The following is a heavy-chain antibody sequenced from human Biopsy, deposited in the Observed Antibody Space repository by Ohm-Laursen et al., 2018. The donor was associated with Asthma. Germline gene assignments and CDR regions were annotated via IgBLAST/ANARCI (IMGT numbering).Heavy chain of an antibody. CDR3: ARSYDTDSYPVLVLDY. Sequence: SVKVSCKASGGSFSNFAFSWVRQAPGHGLEWMGTILTKFDITSYAEKFQGRVTITADKSTNTTYMELSRLRSEDTAVYYCARSYDTDSYPVLVLDYWGQGTLVTVSS. CDR1: GGSFSNFA. CDR2: ILTKFDIT. D-gene: IGHD3-22*01. V-gene: IGHV1-69*04. J-gene: IGHJ4*02.